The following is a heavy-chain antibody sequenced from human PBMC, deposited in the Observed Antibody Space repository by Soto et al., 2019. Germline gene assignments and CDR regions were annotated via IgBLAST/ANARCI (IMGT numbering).Heavy chain of an antibody. CDR3: ARDRVGYGGYGDY. D-gene: IGHD4-17*01. CDR2: ISSNGGST. J-gene: IGHJ4*02. CDR1: GFTFSSYA. V-gene: IGHV3-64*01. Sequence: EVQLVESGGGLVQPGGSLRLSCAASGFTFSSYAMHWVRQAPGKGLEYVSAISSNGGSTYYANSVKGRFTISRDNSKNTLYLQMGSLRAEDMAVYYCARDRVGYGGYGDYWGQGPLVTVSS.